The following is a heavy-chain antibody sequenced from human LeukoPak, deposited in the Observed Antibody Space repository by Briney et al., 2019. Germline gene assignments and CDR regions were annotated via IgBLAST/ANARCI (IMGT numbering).Heavy chain of an antibody. CDR1: GGSITSHF. CDR2: IHYSGST. CDR3: ARLVWLGESPGSWFDS. J-gene: IGHJ5*01. D-gene: IGHD3-10*01. V-gene: IGHV4-59*11. Sequence: SQTLSLTCTVAGGSITSHFWSWIRQPPGKGLEWIGYIHYSGSTNYNPSLKSRVTISPDTSKNQLFLKLNSVTAADTAVYYCARLVWLGESPGSWFDSWGQGTLVTVSS.